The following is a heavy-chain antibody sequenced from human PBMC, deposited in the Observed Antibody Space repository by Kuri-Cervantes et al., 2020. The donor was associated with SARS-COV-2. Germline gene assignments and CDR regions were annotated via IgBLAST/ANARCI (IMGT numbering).Heavy chain of an antibody. CDR3: TTNADLTSGMDV. CDR2: IKSKTDGGTT. J-gene: IGHJ6*02. Sequence: GGSLRLSCAASGFTFSNAWMSWVRQAPEKGLEWVGRIKSKTDGGTTDYAAPVKGRFTISRDDSKNTLYLQMNSLKTEDTAVYYCTTNADLTSGMDVWGQGTTVTVSS. CDR1: GFTFSNAW. V-gene: IGHV3-15*01. D-gene: IGHD1-1*01.